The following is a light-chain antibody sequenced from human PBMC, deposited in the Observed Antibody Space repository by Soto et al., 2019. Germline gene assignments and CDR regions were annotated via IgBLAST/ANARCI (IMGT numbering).Light chain of an antibody. CDR2: EGS. V-gene: IGLV2-23*01. CDR3: SSDAGAVV. J-gene: IGLJ2*01. CDR1: SSNVEGYNL. Sequence: QSALTQPASVSGSPGQSITISCTRTSSNVEGYNLVSWYQHPPGKAPKLIIYEGSERPSGVSNRFSGAQSGHSASLTISGLQDEDEADYYCSSDAGAVVFGGGTQLTVL.